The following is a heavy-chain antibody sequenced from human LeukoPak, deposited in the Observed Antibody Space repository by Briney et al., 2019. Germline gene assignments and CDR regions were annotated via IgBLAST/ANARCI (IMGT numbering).Heavy chain of an antibody. CDR2: IKQDGSEK. CDR1: GFTFSSYW. V-gene: IGHV3-7*01. CDR3: ARPHCSSTSCYNRTAF. J-gene: IGHJ4*02. D-gene: IGHD2-2*02. Sequence: GGSLRLSCAASGFTFSSYWMSWVRQAPGKGLERVANIKQDGSEKYYVDSVKGRFTISRDNAKNSLYLQMNSLRAEDAAVYYCARPHCSSTSCYNRTAFRGQGTLVTGSS.